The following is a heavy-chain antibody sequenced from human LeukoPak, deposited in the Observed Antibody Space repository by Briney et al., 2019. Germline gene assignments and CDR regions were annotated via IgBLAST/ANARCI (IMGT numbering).Heavy chain of an antibody. Sequence: GGSLRLSCAVSGFTLSTYAMTWVRQAPGKGLEWVSSIVGSSGNTYYADSLKGRFTISGDNSKNTLYLQMSSLRAEDTAVYYCANPAGYFDSSGYDVDYWGQGTLVTVSS. J-gene: IGHJ4*02. CDR2: IVGSSGNT. CDR3: ANPAGYFDSSGYDVDY. D-gene: IGHD3-22*01. CDR1: GFTLSTYA. V-gene: IGHV3-23*01.